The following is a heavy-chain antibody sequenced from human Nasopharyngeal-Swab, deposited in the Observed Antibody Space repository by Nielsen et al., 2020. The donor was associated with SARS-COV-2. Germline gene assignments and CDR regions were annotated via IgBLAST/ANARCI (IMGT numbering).Heavy chain of an antibody. CDR1: GFTSSSYE. D-gene: IGHD2-21*02. J-gene: IGHJ3*02. V-gene: IGHV3-48*03. CDR2: ISSSGSTI. CDR3: ASTAPHIVVVTAIPYAFDI. Sequence: GESLKISCAASGFTSSSYEMNWVRQAPGKGLEWVSYISSSGSTIYYADSVKGRFTISRDNAKNSLYLQMSSLRAEDTAVYYCASTAPHIVVVTAIPYAFDIWGQGTMVTVSS.